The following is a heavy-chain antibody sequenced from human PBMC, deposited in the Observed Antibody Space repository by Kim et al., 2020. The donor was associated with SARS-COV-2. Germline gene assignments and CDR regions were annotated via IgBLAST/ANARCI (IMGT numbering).Heavy chain of an antibody. CDR1: GYTFTSYG. J-gene: IGHJ4*02. CDR2: ISAYNGNT. Sequence: ASVKVSCKASGYTFTSYGISWVRQAPGQGLEWMGWISAYNGNTNYAQKLQGRVTMTTDTSTSTAYMELRSLRSDDTAVYYCARSPHQGWWELLNTFDYWGQGTLVTVSS. D-gene: IGHD1-26*01. CDR3: ARSPHQGWWELLNTFDY. V-gene: IGHV1-18*01.